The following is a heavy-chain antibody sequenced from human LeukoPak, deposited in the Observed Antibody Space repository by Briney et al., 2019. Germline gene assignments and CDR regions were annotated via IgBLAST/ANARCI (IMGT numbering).Heavy chain of an antibody. CDR2: ISGSGGGT. J-gene: IGHJ4*02. V-gene: IGHV3-23*01. D-gene: IGHD4-17*01. CDR3: ARSATTVTSNFDY. Sequence: GSLRLSCAASGFTFSSHGMSWVRQAPGTGLEWVSGISGSGGGTFYADSVRGRFTISRDNSKNTVYLQMNSLRAEDTAVYYCARSATTVTSNFDYWGQGTLVTVSS. CDR1: GFTFSSHG.